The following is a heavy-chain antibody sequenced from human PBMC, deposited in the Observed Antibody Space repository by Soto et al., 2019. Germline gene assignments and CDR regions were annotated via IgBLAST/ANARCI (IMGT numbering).Heavy chain of an antibody. CDR3: ARGRYNSGDYPKCFDY. CDR1: GFEFSAYW. Sequence: EVQLVESGGGLVQPGGSLRLSCAASGFEFSAYWMTWVRQAPGKGLEWVANIKKDGIEQYYGDSVRGRFSVFRDNAKNAAYLQMNRLKGEDTGVYFCARGRYNSGDYPKCFDYWGQGAWVTVSS. D-gene: IGHD5-12*01. V-gene: IGHV3-7*01. CDR2: IKKDGIEQ. J-gene: IGHJ4*02.